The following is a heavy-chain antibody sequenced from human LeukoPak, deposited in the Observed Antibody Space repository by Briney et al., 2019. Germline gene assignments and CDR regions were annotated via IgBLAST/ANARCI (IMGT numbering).Heavy chain of an antibody. V-gene: IGHV1-69*04. CDR2: IIPILGIA. D-gene: IGHD1-26*01. J-gene: IGHJ4*02. CDR3: AKDPGATPFDY. CDR1: GGTFSSYA. Sequence: SVKVSCKASGGTFSSYAISWVRQAPGQGLEWMGRIIPILGIANYAQKFQGRVTITADKSTSTAYMELSSLRSENTAVYYCAKDPGATPFDYWGQGTLVTVSS.